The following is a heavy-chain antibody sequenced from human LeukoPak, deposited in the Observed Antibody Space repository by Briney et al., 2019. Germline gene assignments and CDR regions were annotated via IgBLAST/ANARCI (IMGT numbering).Heavy chain of an antibody. CDR3: ARGWGHFDY. J-gene: IGHJ4*02. CDR2: IYSGGST. CDR1: RFTFSDFY. Sequence: GGSLRLSCAASRFTFSDFYMSSFSDFYMSWIRQAPGKGLEWVSVIYSGGSTYYADSVKGRFTISRDNSKNTLYLQMNSLRAEDTAVYYCARGWGHFDYWGQGTLVTVSS. V-gene: IGHV3-66*02. D-gene: IGHD3-16*01.